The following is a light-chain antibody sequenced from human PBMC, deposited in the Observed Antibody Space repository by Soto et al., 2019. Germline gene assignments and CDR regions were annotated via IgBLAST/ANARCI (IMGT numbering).Light chain of an antibody. Sequence: QSVLTQPASVSGSPGQSITISCTGTSSDVGGYNFVSWYQQHPGTAPKLMIYDVSNRPSVVSNRFSGSKSGNTASLTISGLQPEDEADYYCSSYTSSSTVVFGGGTKVTVL. CDR3: SSYTSSSTVV. J-gene: IGLJ2*01. CDR1: SSDVGGYNF. CDR2: DVS. V-gene: IGLV2-14*01.